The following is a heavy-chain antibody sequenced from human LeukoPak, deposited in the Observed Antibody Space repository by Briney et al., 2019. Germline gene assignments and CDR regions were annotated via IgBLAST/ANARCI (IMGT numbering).Heavy chain of an antibody. CDR3: ARDTSIGGASY. Sequence: PSQTLSLTCTVSGGSISSGDYYWSWIRQPPGKGLEWIGYIYYSGSTYYNPSLRSRVTISVDTSKNQFSLKLSSVTAADTAVYYCARDTSIGGASYWGQGTLVTVSS. J-gene: IGHJ4*02. V-gene: IGHV4-30-4*08. CDR2: IYYSGST. CDR1: GGSISSGDYY. D-gene: IGHD1-26*01.